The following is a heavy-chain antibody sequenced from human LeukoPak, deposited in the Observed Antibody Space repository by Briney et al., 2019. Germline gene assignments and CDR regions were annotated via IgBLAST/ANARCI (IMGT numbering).Heavy chain of an antibody. D-gene: IGHD5-18*01. V-gene: IGHV4-59*01. Sequence: KPSETLSLTCSVSGGSISSYYWSWIRQPPGKGLEWIGYIYYSGGTSYNPSLKSRVTISVDRSKNQFSLRLISVTAADTAVYYCARGQKHRSGYTVTELGSGYLDYWGQGTLVTVSS. CDR1: GGSISSYY. J-gene: IGHJ4*02. CDR3: ARGQKHRSGYTVTELGSGYLDY. CDR2: IYYSGGT.